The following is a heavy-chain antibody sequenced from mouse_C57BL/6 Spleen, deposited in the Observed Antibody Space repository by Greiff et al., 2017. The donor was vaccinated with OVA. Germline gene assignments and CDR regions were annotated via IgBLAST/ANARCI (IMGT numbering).Heavy chain of an antibody. J-gene: IGHJ4*01. CDR3: TRGSYGSYAMDY. D-gene: IGHD1-1*01. V-gene: IGHV1-15*01. CDR1: GYTFTDYE. Sequence: QVQLQQSGAELVRPGASVTLSCKASGYTFTDYEMHWVKQTPVHGLEWIGAIDPETGGPAYNQKFKGKAILTADKSSSTAYMELRSLTSEDSAVYYCTRGSYGSYAMDYWGQGTSVTVSS. CDR2: IDPETGGP.